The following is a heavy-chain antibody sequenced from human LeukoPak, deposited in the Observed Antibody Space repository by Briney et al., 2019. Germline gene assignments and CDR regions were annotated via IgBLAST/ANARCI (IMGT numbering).Heavy chain of an antibody. CDR2: INPYSGGT. D-gene: IGHD6-13*01. J-gene: IGHJ3*02. V-gene: IGHV1-2*02. CDR1: GYTFTTYY. Sequence: GASVKVSCKASGYTFTTYYMHWVRQASGQGPEWMGWINPYSGGTNSAQQFQGRVTMTRDTSISTAYMELSRLRSDDTAVYYCARATYTSSWYHDGFDIWGQGTMVTISS. CDR3: ARATYTSSWYHDGFDI.